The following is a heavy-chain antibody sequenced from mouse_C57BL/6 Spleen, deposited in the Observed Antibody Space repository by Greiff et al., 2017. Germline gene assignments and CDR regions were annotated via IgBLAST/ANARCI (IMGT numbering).Heavy chain of an antibody. Sequence: VQLQQPGAELVRPGTSVKLSCKASGYTFTSYWMHWVKQRPGQGLEWIGVIDPSDSYTNYNQKFKGKATLTVDTSTSTAYMQLSSRTSEDAAVYYCARGADYGSSMDYWGQGTSVTVSS. V-gene: IGHV1-59*01. CDR3: ARGADYGSSMDY. J-gene: IGHJ4*01. D-gene: IGHD2-4*01. CDR1: GYTFTSYW. CDR2: IDPSDSYT.